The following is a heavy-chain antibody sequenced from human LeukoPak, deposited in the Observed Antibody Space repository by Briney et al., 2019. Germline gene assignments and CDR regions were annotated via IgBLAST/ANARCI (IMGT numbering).Heavy chain of an antibody. CDR2: ISSSSSYI. D-gene: IGHD3-10*01. V-gene: IGHV3-21*01. CDR3: ARNMWFGELSTPFDY. CDR1: GFTFSSYS. J-gene: IGHJ4*02. Sequence: KAGGSLRLSCAASGFTFSSYSMNWVRQAPGKGLEWVSSISSSSSYIYYADSVKGRFTISRDNAKNSLYLQMNSLRAEDTAVYYCARNMWFGELSTPFDYWGQGTLVTVSS.